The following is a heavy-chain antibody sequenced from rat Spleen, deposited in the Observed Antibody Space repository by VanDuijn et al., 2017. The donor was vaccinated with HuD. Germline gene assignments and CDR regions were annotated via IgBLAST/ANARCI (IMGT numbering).Heavy chain of an antibody. CDR1: GFIFSDYF. Sequence: EVQLVESDGGLVQPGRSLKLSCAASGFIFSDYFMAWVRQAPTKGLEWVATISYDGSSTYYRDSVKGRFTISRDNAKSTLYLQMDGLRSEDTATYYCATAGTRVSRFAYWGQGTLVTVSS. CDR2: ISYDGSST. J-gene: IGHJ3*01. V-gene: IGHV5-29*01. CDR3: ATAGTRVSRFAY. D-gene: IGHD1-4*01.